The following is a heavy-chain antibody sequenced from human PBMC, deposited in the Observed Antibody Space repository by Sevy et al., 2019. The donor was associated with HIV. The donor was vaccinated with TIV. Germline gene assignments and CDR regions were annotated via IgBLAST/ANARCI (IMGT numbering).Heavy chain of an antibody. D-gene: IGHD3-16*01. J-gene: IGHJ4*02. CDR1: GYNFTSYY. CDR2: ITPSGDTT. Sequence: ASVKVSCKAAGYNFTSYYIHWVRQARGQGLEWMGIITPSGDTTTYSQKLQGRVTMTSDTSTSTVYMELSSLRYDDTAVYYCTRVRSFGFEYWGQGTLVTVSS. V-gene: IGHV1-46*01. CDR3: TRVRSFGFEY.